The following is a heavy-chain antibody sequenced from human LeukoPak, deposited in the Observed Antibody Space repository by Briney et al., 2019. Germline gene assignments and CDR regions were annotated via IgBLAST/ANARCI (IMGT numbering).Heavy chain of an antibody. V-gene: IGHV3-7*01. Sequence: GGSLRLSCVASGFTSSSSWKNWVRQAPGKGLESVANIKYDGSEEYYVDSVKGRFTISRDNAKNSLYLQLNNLRAEDTAVYYCARDVYRSFDYWGQGSLVTVSS. CDR1: GFTSSSSW. CDR2: IKYDGSEE. D-gene: IGHD5/OR15-5a*01. CDR3: ARDVYRSFDY. J-gene: IGHJ4*02.